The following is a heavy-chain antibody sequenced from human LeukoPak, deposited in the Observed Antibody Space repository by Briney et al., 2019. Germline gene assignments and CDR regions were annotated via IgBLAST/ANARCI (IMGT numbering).Heavy chain of an antibody. D-gene: IGHD5-18*01. CDR1: GGSISIYY. J-gene: IGHJ4*02. V-gene: IGHV4-59*01. CDR3: ARGMTAFFDY. CDR2: IYYSGST. Sequence: PSETLSLTCIVSGGSISIYYWSWIRQPPGKGLEWIGYIYYSGSTNYNPSLKSRVTISVDTSKNQFSLKRTPVTAADTAVYYCARGMTAFFDYWGQGTLVTVSS.